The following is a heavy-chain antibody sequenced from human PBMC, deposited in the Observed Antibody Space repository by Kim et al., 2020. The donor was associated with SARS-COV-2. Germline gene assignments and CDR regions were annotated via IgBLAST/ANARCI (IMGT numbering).Heavy chain of an antibody. V-gene: IGHV3-30*04. D-gene: IGHD3-10*01. CDR3: ARDLHFYGSGKMSYYYYYYDMDV. CDR2: ISFDGNNE. J-gene: IGHJ6*01. CDR1: GFTFSNYA. Sequence: GGSLRLSCVASGFTFSNYAIHWVRQAPGKGLEWLAVISFDGNNEYYADSVKGRFTISRDNSRNTVYLQINSLRAEDTAVFYCARDLHFYGSGKMSYYYYYYDMDVWGQGHKVTVS.